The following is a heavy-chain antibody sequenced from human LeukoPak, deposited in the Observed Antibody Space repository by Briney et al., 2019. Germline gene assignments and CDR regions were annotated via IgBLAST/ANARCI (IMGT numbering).Heavy chain of an antibody. V-gene: IGHV3-7*01. J-gene: IGHJ4*02. CDR2: MNEDGSEK. CDR3: ARDRGYSNFDY. D-gene: IGHD4-11*01. Sequence: GGSLRLPCAASGFGFSNYWMSWARQAPGKGLEWVANMNEDGSEKNYVDSVKGRFTISRDNAQDSLYLQMNSLRAEDTAVYYCARDRGYSNFDYWGQGTLLTVSS. CDR1: GFGFSNYW.